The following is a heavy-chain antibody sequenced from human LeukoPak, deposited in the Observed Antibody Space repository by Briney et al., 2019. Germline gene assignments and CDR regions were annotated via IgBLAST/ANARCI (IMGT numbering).Heavy chain of an antibody. Sequence: EASVKVSCKASGYTFTSYGISWVRQAPGQGLEWMGWISAYNGNTNYAQKLQGRVTMTTDTSTSTAYMELRSLRSDDTAVYYCAREYYYDSSGYENWFDPWGQGTLVTVSS. CDR2: ISAYNGNT. J-gene: IGHJ5*02. CDR1: GYTFTSYG. V-gene: IGHV1-18*01. CDR3: AREYYYDSSGYENWFDP. D-gene: IGHD3-22*01.